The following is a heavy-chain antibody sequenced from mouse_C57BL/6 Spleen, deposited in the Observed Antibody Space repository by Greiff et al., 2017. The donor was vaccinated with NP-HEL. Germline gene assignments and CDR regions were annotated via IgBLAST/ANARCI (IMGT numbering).Heavy chain of an antibody. CDR3: ARPTARYFDV. V-gene: IGHV3-6*01. CDR2: ISYDGSN. J-gene: IGHJ1*03. Sequence: EVKLVESGPGLVKPSQSLSLTCSVTGYSITSGYYWNWIRQFPGNKLEWMGYISYDGSNNYNPSLKNRISITRDTSKNQFFLKLNSVTTEDTATYYCARPTARYFDVWGTGTTVTVSS. CDR1: GYSITSGYY. D-gene: IGHD1-2*01.